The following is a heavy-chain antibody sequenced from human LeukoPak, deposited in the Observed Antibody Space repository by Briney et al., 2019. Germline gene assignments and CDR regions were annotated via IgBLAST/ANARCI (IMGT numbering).Heavy chain of an antibody. CDR1: GFTFSSYS. V-gene: IGHV3-48*02. CDR3: ARDAASYDYVWGSYRYTWYFDY. J-gene: IGHJ4*02. CDR2: ISSSSSTI. Sequence: GGSLRLSCAASGFTFSSYSMNWVRQAPGKGLEWVSYISSSSSTIYYADSVKGRFTISRDNAKNSLYLQMNSLRDEGTAVYYCARDAASYDYVWGSYRYTWYFDYWGQGTLVTVSS. D-gene: IGHD3-16*02.